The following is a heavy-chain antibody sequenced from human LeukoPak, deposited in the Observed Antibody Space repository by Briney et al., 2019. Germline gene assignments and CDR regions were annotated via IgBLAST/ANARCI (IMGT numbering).Heavy chain of an antibody. Sequence: GASVKVSCKASGGTFSSYAISWVRQAPGQGLEWMGGIIPIFGTANYAQKFQGRVTITADKSTSTAYMGPSSLRSEDTAVYYCARQEPAVAARGAWFDPWGQGTLVTVSS. D-gene: IGHD6-19*01. V-gene: IGHV1-69*06. CDR1: GGTFSSYA. CDR3: ARQEPAVAARGAWFDP. J-gene: IGHJ5*02. CDR2: IIPIFGTA.